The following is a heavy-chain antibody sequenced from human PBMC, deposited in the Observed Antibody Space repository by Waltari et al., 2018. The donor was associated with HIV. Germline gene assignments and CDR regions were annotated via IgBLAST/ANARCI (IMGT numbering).Heavy chain of an antibody. J-gene: IGHJ4*02. Sequence: VAVVESGGGVVQPGGSVRLSCAASGFTFSSFGMPCHRQAPGKGLEWVAVIWYDGTNKYYGDSVKGRFTISRDNSKDMVYLQMDSLRVEDTGVYYCARDRRSTVIGPDYWGQGTVVVVSS. CDR1: GFTFSSFG. CDR3: ARDRRSTVIGPDY. CDR2: IWYDGTNK. D-gene: IGHD4-17*01. V-gene: IGHV3-33*01.